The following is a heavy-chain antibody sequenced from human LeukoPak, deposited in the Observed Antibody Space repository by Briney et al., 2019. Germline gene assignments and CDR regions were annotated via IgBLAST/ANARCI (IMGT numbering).Heavy chain of an antibody. CDR3: ARLSGDGYNSPGHDY. CDR2: AYHSGST. CDR1: GASTRTHC. J-gene: IGHJ4*02. V-gene: IGHV4-59*08. Sequence: SETLSLTCTVSGASTRTHCWSWIRQPPGKGLEWIGYAYHSGSTKYNPSLKSRVTISVDTSKNQFSLELTPVTAADTAVYYCARLSGDGYNSPGHDYWGQGTLVTVSS. D-gene: IGHD5-24*01.